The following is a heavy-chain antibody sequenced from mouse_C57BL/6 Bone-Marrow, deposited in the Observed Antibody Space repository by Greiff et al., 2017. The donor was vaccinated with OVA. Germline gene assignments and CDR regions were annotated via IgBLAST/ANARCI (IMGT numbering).Heavy chain of an antibody. J-gene: IGHJ4*01. CDR1: GYTFTSYW. D-gene: IGHD3-2*02. V-gene: IGHV1-55*01. CDR2: IYPGSGST. Sequence: VKLMESGAELVKPGASVKMSCKASGYTFTSYWITWVKQRPGQGLEWIGDIYPGSGSTNYNEKFKSKATLTVDTSSSTAYMQLSSLTSEDSAVYYCARSSSCYAMDYWGQGTSVTVSS. CDR3: ARSSSCYAMDY.